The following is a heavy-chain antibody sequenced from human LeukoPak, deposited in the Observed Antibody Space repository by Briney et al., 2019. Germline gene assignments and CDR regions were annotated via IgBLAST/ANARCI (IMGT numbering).Heavy chain of an antibody. CDR3: ARDLEDYREDY. CDR2: ISSSSSYI. D-gene: IGHD4-11*01. J-gene: IGHJ4*02. Sequence: GGSLRLSCAASGFTFSSYAMSWVRQAPGKGLEWVSSISSSSSYIYYADSVKGRFTISRDNAKNSLYLQMNSLRAEDTAVYYCARDLEDYREDYWGQGTLVTVSS. V-gene: IGHV3-21*01. CDR1: GFTFSSYA.